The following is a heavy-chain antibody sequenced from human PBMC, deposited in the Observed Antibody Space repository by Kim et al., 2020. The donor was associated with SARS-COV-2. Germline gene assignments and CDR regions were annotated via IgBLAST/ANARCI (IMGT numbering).Heavy chain of an antibody. J-gene: IGHJ6*02. D-gene: IGHD3-10*01. CDR3: ARILTGTGAMDV. CDR2: INPT. Sequence: SETLSLTCGVYGGSFSVYSWTWIRQAPEKGLEWIGEINPTAYSTSLKSRLTLSVDTSTNVFSLTLRSVTDGDTAVYYCARILTGTGAMDVWGPGTTVTVSS. CDR1: GGSFSVYS. V-gene: IGHV4-34*01.